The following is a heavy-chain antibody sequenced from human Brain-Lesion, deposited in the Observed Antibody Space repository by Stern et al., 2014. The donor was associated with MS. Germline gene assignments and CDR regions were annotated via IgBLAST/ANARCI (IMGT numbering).Heavy chain of an antibody. Sequence: VQLVESGPGLVKPSQTLSLSCTVSGGSISSGGYYWSWIRQPAGKGLEWIGRIFNSGSTSYNPPLQSRVTISITTAKNQFSLRLNSMTAADTAVYYCARGRVVPGFQYYATDVWGQGTTVIVSS. CDR2: IFNSGST. D-gene: IGHD2-2*01. J-gene: IGHJ6*02. V-gene: IGHV4-61*02. CDR3: ARGRVVPGFQYYATDV. CDR1: GGSISSGGYY.